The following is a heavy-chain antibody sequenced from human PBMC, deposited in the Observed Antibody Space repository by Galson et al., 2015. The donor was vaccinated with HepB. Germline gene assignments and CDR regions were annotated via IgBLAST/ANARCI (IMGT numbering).Heavy chain of an antibody. CDR3: ARLADYGDVFDY. CDR2: IYPDDSDT. V-gene: IGHV5-51*03. D-gene: IGHD4-17*01. Sequence: SGAEVKKPGESLKISCEGSGFSFNTNWIGWVRQMPGKGLEWMGIIYPDDSDTRYNPSFQGQVTISADKSITTAYLQWSGLKASDTAMYYCARLADYGDVFDYWGQGTLVTVSS. J-gene: IGHJ4*02. CDR1: GFSFNTNW.